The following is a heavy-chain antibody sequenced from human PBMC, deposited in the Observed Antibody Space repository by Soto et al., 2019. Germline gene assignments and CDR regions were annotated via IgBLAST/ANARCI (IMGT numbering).Heavy chain of an antibody. CDR1: GGSISSSSYY. CDR3: ARLLQSWFDP. CDR2: IYYSGST. V-gene: IGHV4-39*01. Sequence: SETLSLTCTVSGGSISSSSYYWGWIRQPPWKGLEWIGSIYYSGSTYYNPSLKSRVTISVDTSKNQVSLKLSSVTAADTAVYYCARLLQSWFDPWGQGTLVTVSS. D-gene: IGHD4-4*01. J-gene: IGHJ5*02.